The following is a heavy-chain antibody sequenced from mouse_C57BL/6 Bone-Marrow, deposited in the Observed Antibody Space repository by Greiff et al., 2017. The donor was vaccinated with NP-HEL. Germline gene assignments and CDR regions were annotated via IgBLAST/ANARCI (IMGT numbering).Heavy chain of an antibody. Sequence: VQRVESGAELAKPGASVKLSCKASGYTFTSYWMHWVKQRPGQGLEWIGYINPSSGYTKYNQKFKDKATLTADKSSSTAYMQLSSLTYEDSAVYYCARERRSYFSYYAMDYWGQGTSVTVSS. CDR1: GYTFTSYW. CDR3: ARERRSYFSYYAMDY. CDR2: INPSSGYT. D-gene: IGHD1-1*01. V-gene: IGHV1-7*01. J-gene: IGHJ4*01.